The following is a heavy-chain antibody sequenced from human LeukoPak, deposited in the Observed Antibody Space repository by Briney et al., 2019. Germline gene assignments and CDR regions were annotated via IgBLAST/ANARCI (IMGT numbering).Heavy chain of an antibody. J-gene: IGHJ4*02. Sequence: SQTLSLTCTVSGGSISSGSYYWSWIRQPAGKGLEWIGRIYTSGSTHYNPSLKSRVTISVDTSKNQFSLKLTSVTVADTAIYYCARGGGRVISYRFDYWGQGVLVTVSS. V-gene: IGHV4-61*02. CDR1: GGSISSGSYY. CDR2: IYTSGST. D-gene: IGHD3-16*02. CDR3: ARGGGRVISYRFDY.